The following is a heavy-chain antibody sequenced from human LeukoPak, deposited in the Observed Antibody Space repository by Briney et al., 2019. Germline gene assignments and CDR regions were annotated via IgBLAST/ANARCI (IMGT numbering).Heavy chain of an antibody. CDR1: GFTFSSYE. J-gene: IGHJ4*02. Sequence: PGGSLRLSCAVSGFTFSSYEMNWVRQAPGKGLEWVSYISSSGSTINYADSVKGRFTISRDDAKNSLYLQMNSLRAEDTAVYYCASPGYCSGGSCYDDHDYGDYSTVWSLDYWGQGTLVTVSS. CDR2: ISSSGSTI. V-gene: IGHV3-48*03. D-gene: IGHD2-15*01. CDR3: ASPGYCSGGSCYDDHDYGDYSTVWSLDY.